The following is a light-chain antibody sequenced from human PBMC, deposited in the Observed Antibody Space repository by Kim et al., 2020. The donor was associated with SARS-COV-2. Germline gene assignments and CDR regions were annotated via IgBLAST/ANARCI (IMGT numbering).Light chain of an antibody. J-gene: IGKJ2*01. Sequence: IQLTQSPSSLSASVGDRVTITCRASQGISSSLAWYQQKPGKAPTLLIYAASALQSGVPSRFSGSGSGTDFTLTISSLQPEDFATYYCQHLNSRPPYTFGQGTKLEI. CDR2: AAS. CDR1: QGISSS. CDR3: QHLNSRPPYT. V-gene: IGKV1-9*01.